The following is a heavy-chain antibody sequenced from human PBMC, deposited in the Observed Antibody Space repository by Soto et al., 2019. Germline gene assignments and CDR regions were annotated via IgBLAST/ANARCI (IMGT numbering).Heavy chain of an antibody. Sequence: GASVEVSCKASGGTFSSYAISWVRQAPGQGLEWMGGIIPIFGTANYAQKFQGRVTITADESTSTAYMELSSLRSEDTAVYYCARRGSPVTIFGVVISDYYYYYGMDVWGQGTTVTVSS. D-gene: IGHD3-3*01. CDR1: GGTFSSYA. CDR3: ARRGSPVTIFGVVISDYYYYYGMDV. J-gene: IGHJ6*02. CDR2: IIPIFGTA. V-gene: IGHV1-69*13.